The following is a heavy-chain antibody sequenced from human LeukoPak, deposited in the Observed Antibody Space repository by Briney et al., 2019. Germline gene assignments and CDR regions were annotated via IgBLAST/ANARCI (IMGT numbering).Heavy chain of an antibody. D-gene: IGHD3-22*01. J-gene: IGHJ4*02. V-gene: IGHV4-39*07. Sequence: SETLSLTCTVSGGSISSSSYYWGWIRQPPGKGLEWIGSIYYSGSTYYNPSLKSRVTISVDTSKNQFSLKLSSVTAADTAVYYCARDYSDSSGYYPYWGQGTLVTVSS. CDR2: IYYSGST. CDR3: ARDYSDSSGYYPY. CDR1: GGSISSSSYY.